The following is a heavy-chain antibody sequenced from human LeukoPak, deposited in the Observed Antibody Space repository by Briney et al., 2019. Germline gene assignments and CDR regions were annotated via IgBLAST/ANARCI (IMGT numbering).Heavy chain of an antibody. V-gene: IGHV1-8*01. CDR3: ARGQRRSYRGKQWKLIDY. D-gene: IGHD1-26*01. Sequence: GASVKVSCKASGYTFTSYDINWVRQATGQGREWMGWMNPNSGNTGYTQKFQGRVTMTRNTSISTAYMELSSLRSEETAVYYCARGQRRSYRGKQWKLIDYWGQGTLVTVSS. CDR1: GYTFTSYD. CDR2: MNPNSGNT. J-gene: IGHJ4*02.